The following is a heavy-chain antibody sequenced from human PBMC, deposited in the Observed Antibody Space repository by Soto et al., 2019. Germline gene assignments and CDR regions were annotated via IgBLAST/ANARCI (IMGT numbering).Heavy chain of an antibody. J-gene: IGHJ4*02. D-gene: IGHD2-2*01. V-gene: IGHV3-30*18. CDR2: VTYDGTKK. CDR3: AKGRGYCSSTSCYVGSDY. Sequence: GGSLRLSCASSGFKFSNFGMHWVRQAPDTGLEWVAAVTYDGTKKYYADSVKGRFTISKDNSQNTLYLQMNSLRAEDTAVYYCAKGRGYCSSTSCYVGSDYWGQGTLVTVSS. CDR1: GFKFSNFG.